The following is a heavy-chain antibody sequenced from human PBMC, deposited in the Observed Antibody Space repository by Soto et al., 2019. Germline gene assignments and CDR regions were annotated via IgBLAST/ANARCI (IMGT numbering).Heavy chain of an antibody. CDR1: GGSISSYY. CDR3: ARASLGDFWSGYYTHWFDP. V-gene: IGHV4-59*01. Sequence: SETLSLTCTVSGGSISSYYWSWIRQPPGKGLEWIGYIYYSGSTNYNPSLKSRVTISVDTSKNQFFLKLSSVTAADTAVYYCARASLGDFWSGYYTHWFDPWGQGTLVTVSS. D-gene: IGHD3-3*01. J-gene: IGHJ5*02. CDR2: IYYSGST.